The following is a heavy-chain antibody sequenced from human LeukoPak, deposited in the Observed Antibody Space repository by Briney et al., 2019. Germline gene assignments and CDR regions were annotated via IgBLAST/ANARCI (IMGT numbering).Heavy chain of an antibody. CDR1: GGSISSYY. CDR3: ARDYYDRRMDV. CDR2: IYYSGST. D-gene: IGHD3-22*01. V-gene: IGHV4-59*01. J-gene: IGHJ6*02. Sequence: SEARSLTCTVSGGSISSYYWSWIRQPPGKGLEWIGYIYYSGSTNYNPSLKSRVTISVDTSKNQFSLKLSSVTAADTAVYYCARDYYDRRMDVWGQGTTVTVPS.